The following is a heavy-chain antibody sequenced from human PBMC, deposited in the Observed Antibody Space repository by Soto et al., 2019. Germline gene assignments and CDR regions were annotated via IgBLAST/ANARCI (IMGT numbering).Heavy chain of an antibody. V-gene: IGHV3-43*01. CDR2: ISWDGGST. J-gene: IGHJ6*02. Sequence: GGSLRLSCAASGFTFDDYTMHWVRQAPGKGLEWVSLISWDGGSTYYADSVKGRFTISRDNSKNSLYLQMNSLRTEDTALYYCAKDLGGRYSSSWSNYGMDVWGQGTTVTVSS. CDR3: AKDLGGRYSSSWSNYGMDV. CDR1: GFTFDDYT. D-gene: IGHD6-13*01.